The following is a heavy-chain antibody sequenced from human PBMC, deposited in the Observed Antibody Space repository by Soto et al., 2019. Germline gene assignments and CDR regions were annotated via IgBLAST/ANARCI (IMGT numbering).Heavy chain of an antibody. CDR3: ARAAGSLYNWFDP. J-gene: IGHJ5*02. CDR1: GGSISSGGYY. Sequence: PSETLSLTCTVSGGSISSGGYYWSWIRQHPGKGLEWIGYIYYSGSTYYNPSLKSRVTISVDTSKNQFSLKLSSVTAADTAVYYCARAAGSLYNWFDPWGQGTLVTVSS. V-gene: IGHV4-31*03. CDR2: IYYSGST. D-gene: IGHD3-10*01.